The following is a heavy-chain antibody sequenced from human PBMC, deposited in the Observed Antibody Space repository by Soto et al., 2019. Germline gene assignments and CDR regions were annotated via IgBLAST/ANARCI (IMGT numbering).Heavy chain of an antibody. J-gene: IGHJ5*02. V-gene: IGHV1-18*04. D-gene: IGHD2-2*01. CDR3: ARDVFRDIVVVPGQFDP. CDR1: GYTFTSYG. CDR2: ISAYNGNT. Sequence: ASVKVSCKASGYTFTSYGISWVRQAPGQGLEWMGWISAYNGNTNYAQKLQGRVTMTTDTSTSTAYMELRSLRSDDTAVYYCARDVFRDIVVVPGQFDPWGQGTLVTVSS.